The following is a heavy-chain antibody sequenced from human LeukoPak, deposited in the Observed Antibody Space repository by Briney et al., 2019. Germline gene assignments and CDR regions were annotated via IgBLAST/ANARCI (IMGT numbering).Heavy chain of an antibody. J-gene: IGHJ6*03. V-gene: IGHV3-23*01. CDR3: AKTMSGFLEWLEYYYYMDV. Sequence: PGGSLRLSCAASGFTFSSYAMSWVRQAPGKGLEWVSAISGSGGSTYYADSVKGRFTISRDNSKNTLYLRMNSLRAEDTAVYYCAKTMSGFLEWLEYYYYMDVRGKGTTVTVSS. D-gene: IGHD3-3*01. CDR1: GFTFSSYA. CDR2: ISGSGGST.